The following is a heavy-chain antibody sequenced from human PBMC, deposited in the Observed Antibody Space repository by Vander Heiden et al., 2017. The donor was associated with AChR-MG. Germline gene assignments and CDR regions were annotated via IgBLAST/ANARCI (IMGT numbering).Heavy chain of an antibody. Sequence: QITLKESGPTLVKPTQTLTLTCTFSGFSLSTSGVGVGWIRQPPGKALEWLALIYWNDDKRYSPSLKSRLTITKDTSKNQVVLTMTNMDPVDTATYYCATSYYDILTGYSRRSVSEYYFDYWGQGTLVTVSS. J-gene: IGHJ4*02. D-gene: IGHD3-9*01. V-gene: IGHV2-5*01. CDR1: GFSLSTSGVG. CDR3: ATSYYDILTGYSRRSVSEYYFDY. CDR2: IYWNDDK.